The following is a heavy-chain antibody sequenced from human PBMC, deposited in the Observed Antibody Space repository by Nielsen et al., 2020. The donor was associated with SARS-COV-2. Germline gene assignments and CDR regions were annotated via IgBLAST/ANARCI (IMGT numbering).Heavy chain of an antibody. Sequence: GGFLRLSCAASGLTFNNYAMSWVRQAPGKGLEWVSGISGSGGDTYYADSVKGRFTISRDNSKNTLYLQMNSLRAEDTAVYYCASRRYYSDGGDFYYWGQGTLVTVSS. CDR1: GLTFNNYA. V-gene: IGHV3-23*01. J-gene: IGHJ4*02. CDR2: ISGSGGDT. CDR3: ASRRYYSDGGDFYY. D-gene: IGHD2-21*01.